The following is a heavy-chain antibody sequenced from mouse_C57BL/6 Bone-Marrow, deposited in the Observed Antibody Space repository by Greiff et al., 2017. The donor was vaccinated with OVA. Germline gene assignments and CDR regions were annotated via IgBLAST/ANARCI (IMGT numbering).Heavy chain of an antibody. CDR1: GYTFTSYW. CDR3: ARSPTVVATYYYAMDY. D-gene: IGHD1-1*01. V-gene: IGHV1-59*01. Sequence: QVQLQQPGAELVRPGTSVKLSCKASGYTFTSYWMHWVKQRPGQGLEWIGVIDPSDSYTNYNQKFKGKATLTVDTSSSTAYMQLSSLTSEDSAVYYCARSPTVVATYYYAMDYWGQGTSVTVSS. CDR2: IDPSDSYT. J-gene: IGHJ4*01.